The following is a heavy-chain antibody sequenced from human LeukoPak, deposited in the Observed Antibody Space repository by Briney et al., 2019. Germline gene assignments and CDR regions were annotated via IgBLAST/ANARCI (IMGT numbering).Heavy chain of an antibody. V-gene: IGHV3-15*07. CDR1: GFTFSNAW. J-gene: IGHJ6*02. D-gene: IGHD1-7*01. Sequence: TGGSLRLSCAASGFTFSNAWMNWVRQAPGKGLEWVGRIKSKTDGGTTDYAAPVRGRFTISRDDSENTLYLQMNSLKTEDTAVYYCTTDEDWNYARKDVWGQGATVIVSS. CDR2: IKSKTDGGTT. CDR3: TTDEDWNYARKDV.